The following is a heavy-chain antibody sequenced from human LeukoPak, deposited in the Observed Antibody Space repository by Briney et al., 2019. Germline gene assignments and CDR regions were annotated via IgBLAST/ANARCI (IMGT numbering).Heavy chain of an antibody. Sequence: ASVKVSCKASGYTFTGYYMHWVRQAPGQGLEWMGIINPGGGSTRFAQKFQGRLTMTRDTSTSTVYMELSRLGSEDTAVYYCARDTDSSDTIPQYWGQGTPVTVSS. CDR2: INPGGGST. CDR3: ARDTDSSDTIPQY. D-gene: IGHD3-22*01. CDR1: GYTFTGYY. V-gene: IGHV1-46*01. J-gene: IGHJ4*02.